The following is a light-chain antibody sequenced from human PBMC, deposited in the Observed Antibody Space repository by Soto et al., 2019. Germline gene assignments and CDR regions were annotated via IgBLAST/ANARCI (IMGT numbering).Light chain of an antibody. J-gene: IGLJ1*01. CDR1: SSYVGGYNY. CDR3: SSYTRSSTYV. V-gene: IGLV2-14*01. CDR2: DVS. Sequence: QSAPNQAASVSGAPGQSITISCPGTSSYVGGYNYVSWYRQHPGRAPKLMIYDVSNRPSGVSNRFSGSKSGNTASLTISGLQAEDEADYYCSSYTRSSTYVFGTGTRSPS.